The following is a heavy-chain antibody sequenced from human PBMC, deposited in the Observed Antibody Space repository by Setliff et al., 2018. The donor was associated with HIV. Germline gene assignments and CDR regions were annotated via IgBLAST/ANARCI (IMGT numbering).Heavy chain of an antibody. V-gene: IGHV4-4*09. J-gene: IGHJ4*02. CDR3: ARSPRIGVAGEFEY. D-gene: IGHD6-19*01. CDR1: GGSISTNY. CDR2: IYASGST. Sequence: NPSETLSLTCTVSGGSISTNYWSWVRQPPGKGLEWIGYIYASGSTNYNPSLNSRVTISVDTSKNQFSLKVNSVTAADTAAYYCARSPRIGVAGEFEYWGQGTLVTVSS.